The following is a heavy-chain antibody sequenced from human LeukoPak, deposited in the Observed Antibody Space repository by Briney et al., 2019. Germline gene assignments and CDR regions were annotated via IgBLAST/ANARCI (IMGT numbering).Heavy chain of an antibody. D-gene: IGHD2-21*01. CDR3: AKYCGGDCYGMDV. CDR2: INDDGGST. Sequence: GGSLRLSCAASGFTFTNYAMSWVRQAPGKGLEWVSGINDDGGSTYYADSVKGRFTISRDNAKNSLYLQMNSLRAEDTAVYYCAKYCGGDCYGMDVWGQGTTVTVSS. CDR1: GFTFTNYA. V-gene: IGHV3-23*01. J-gene: IGHJ6*02.